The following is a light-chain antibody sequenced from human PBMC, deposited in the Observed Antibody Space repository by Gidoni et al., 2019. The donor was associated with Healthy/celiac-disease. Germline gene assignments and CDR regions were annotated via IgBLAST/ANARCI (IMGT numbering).Light chain of an antibody. V-gene: IGKV3-20*01. J-gene: IGKJ1*01. CDR3: QQYGSSPRT. CDR1: QSVSSSY. CDR2: GAS. Sequence: VFTHSPGTLSLSPGERATLSCRASQSVSSSYLAWYQQKPGQAPRLLIYGASSRATGIPDRLSGSGSGTDFTITISKMEREDFAVYYCQQYGSSPRTFGHGTKVEI.